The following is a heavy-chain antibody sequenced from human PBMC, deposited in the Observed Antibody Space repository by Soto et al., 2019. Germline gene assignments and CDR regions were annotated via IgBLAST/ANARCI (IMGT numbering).Heavy chain of an antibody. J-gene: IGHJ6*03. D-gene: IGHD6-6*01. V-gene: IGHV1-24*01. Sequence: GASVKVSCKVSGYTLTELSMHWVRQAPGKGLEWMGGFDPEDGETIYAQKFQGRVTMTEDTSTDTAYMELSSLRSDDTAVYYCARSYSSSSGHSYYYMDVWDKGPTVTVS. CDR2: FDPEDGET. CDR3: ARSYSSSSGHSYYYMDV. CDR1: GYTLTELS.